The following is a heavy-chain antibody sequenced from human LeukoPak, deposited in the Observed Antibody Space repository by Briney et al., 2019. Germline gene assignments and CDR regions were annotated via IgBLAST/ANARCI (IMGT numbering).Heavy chain of an antibody. CDR3: ARESNIFDY. J-gene: IGHJ4*02. V-gene: IGHV1-2*02. D-gene: IGHD5-12*01. Sequence: ASVKVSCKASGYTFTSYDINWVRQAPGQGLEWVGWINPNSGGTNYAQKFQGRVTMTRDTSISTAYMVLSRLRSDDTAVYYCARESNIFDYWGQGTLVTVSS. CDR2: INPNSGGT. CDR1: GYTFTSYD.